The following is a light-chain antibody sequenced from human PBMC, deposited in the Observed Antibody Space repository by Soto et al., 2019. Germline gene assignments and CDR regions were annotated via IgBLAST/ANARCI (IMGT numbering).Light chain of an antibody. CDR3: QQNYRTPPT. CDR2: AAS. J-gene: IGKJ4*01. CDR1: QSISSY. V-gene: IGKV1-39*01. Sequence: DIQMTQSPSSLSASVGDRVTITCRASQSISSYLNWYQQKPGKAPKLLIYAASSLQSGVPSRFSGSGSGTDFTLTITRLQPDDFATYYCQQNYRTPPTFGGGTKVDIK.